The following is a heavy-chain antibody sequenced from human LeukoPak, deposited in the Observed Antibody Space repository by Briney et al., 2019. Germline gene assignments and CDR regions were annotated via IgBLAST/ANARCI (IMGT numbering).Heavy chain of an antibody. J-gene: IGHJ4*02. D-gene: IGHD5-12*01. CDR2: IKQDGSEK. CDR1: GFTFSSYW. CDR3: AGGGYSGYVFDY. V-gene: IGHV3-7*01. Sequence: PGGSLRLSCAASGFTFSSYWMSWVRQAPGKGLEWVANIKQDGSEKYYVDSVKGRFTISRDNAKNSLYLQMNSLRAEDTAVYHCAGGGYSGYVFDYWGQGTLVTVSS.